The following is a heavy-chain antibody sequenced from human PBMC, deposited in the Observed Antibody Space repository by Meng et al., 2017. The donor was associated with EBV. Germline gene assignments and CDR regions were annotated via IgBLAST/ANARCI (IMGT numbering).Heavy chain of an antibody. D-gene: IGHD2-21*01. CDR1: GYALTSYI. CDR3: VRGPPVGVPGPGDY. CDR2: INVGVGYT. V-gene: IGHV1-3*01. J-gene: IGHJ4*02. Sequence: QVQFVTSGAEVKNPGASVKVSCKASGYALTSYILHWVRQAPGQRLEWMGWINVGVGYTKYSQKFQGRVTIYSDTSATTGYMELSSLRSEDTAVYYCVRGPPVGVPGPGDYWGQGTLVTVSS.